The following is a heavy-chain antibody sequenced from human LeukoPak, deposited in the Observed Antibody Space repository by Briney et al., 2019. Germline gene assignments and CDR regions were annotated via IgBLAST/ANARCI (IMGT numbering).Heavy chain of an antibody. Sequence: ASVKVSCKTSGYTFTDYHVHWVRQAPGQGLEWMGWTSPIDGGTNYAGKFQGRVTMTRDTSISTAYMDLSRLKSDDTAVFYCARRYSNSSEGFDSWGQGTLVTVSS. CDR3: ARRYSNSSEGFDS. CDR2: TSPIDGGT. J-gene: IGHJ4*02. V-gene: IGHV1-2*02. D-gene: IGHD6-6*01. CDR1: GYTFTDYH.